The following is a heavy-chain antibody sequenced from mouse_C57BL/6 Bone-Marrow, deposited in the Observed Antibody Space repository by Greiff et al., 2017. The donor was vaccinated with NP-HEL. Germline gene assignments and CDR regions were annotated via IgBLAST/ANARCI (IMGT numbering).Heavy chain of an antibody. J-gene: IGHJ3*01. CDR2: IWGVGST. Sequence: VKLVESGPGLVAPSQSLSITCTVSGFSLTSYGVDWVRQSPGKGLEWLGVIWGVGSTNYNSALKSRLSISKDNSKSQVFLKMNSLQTDDTAMYYCARITTVVAEAYWGQGTLVTVSA. CDR1: GFSLTSYG. V-gene: IGHV2-6*01. D-gene: IGHD1-1*01. CDR3: ARITTVVAEAY.